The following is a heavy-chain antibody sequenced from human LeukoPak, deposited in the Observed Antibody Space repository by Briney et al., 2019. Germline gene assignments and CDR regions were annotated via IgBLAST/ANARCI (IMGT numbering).Heavy chain of an antibody. CDR3: ARGVDNWNDLLNY. Sequence: PGGSLRLSCVVSGFTLSSYWMRWVRQAPGKGLVWVSRNNGDGSSTSYADSVKGRFTMSRDDAKNTLYLQMNSLRAEDTAVYYCARGVDNWNDLLNYWGQGTLVTVSS. D-gene: IGHD1-20*01. CDR1: GFTLSSYW. J-gene: IGHJ4*02. CDR2: NNGDGSST. V-gene: IGHV3-74*01.